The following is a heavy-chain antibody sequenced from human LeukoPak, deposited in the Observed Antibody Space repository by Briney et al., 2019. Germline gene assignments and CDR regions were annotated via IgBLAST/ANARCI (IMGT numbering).Heavy chain of an antibody. D-gene: IGHD3-22*01. Sequence: PSETLSLTCTVSGGSISSHYWSWIRQPPGKGLEWIGYIYYSGSTNYNPSLKSRVTISVDTSKNQFSLKLSSVTAAVTAVYYCARVPYYYDSSGYYYYYYMDVWGKGTTVTVSS. CDR2: IYYSGST. CDR3: ARVPYYYDSSGYYYYYYMDV. J-gene: IGHJ6*03. CDR1: GGSISSHY. V-gene: IGHV4-59*11.